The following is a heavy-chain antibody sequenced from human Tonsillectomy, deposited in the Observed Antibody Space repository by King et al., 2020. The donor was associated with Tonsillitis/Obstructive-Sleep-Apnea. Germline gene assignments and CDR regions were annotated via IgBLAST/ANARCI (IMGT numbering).Heavy chain of an antibody. CDR3: ASTLADYGDPELWYYYYMDV. J-gene: IGHJ6*03. D-gene: IGHD4-17*01. CDR2: IYHSGST. Sequence: VQLQESGPGLVKPSGTLSLTCAVSGGSISSSNWWSWVRQPPGKGLEWIGEIYHSGSTNYNPSLKSRVTISVDKSKNQFSLKLSSVTAADTAVDYCASTLADYGDPELWYYYYMDVWGKGTTVTVSS. V-gene: IGHV4-4*02. CDR1: GGSISSSNW.